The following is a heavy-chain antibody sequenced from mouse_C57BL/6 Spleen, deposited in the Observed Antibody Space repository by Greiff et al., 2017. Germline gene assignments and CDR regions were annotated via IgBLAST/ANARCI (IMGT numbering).Heavy chain of an antibody. J-gene: IGHJ4*01. V-gene: IGHV1-53*01. CDR1: GYTFTSYW. CDR3: ARSYSNQVYAMDY. Sequence: QVQLQQPGTELVKPGASVKLSCKASGYTFTSYWMHWVKQRPGQGLEWIGNINPCNGGTNYNEKFKSKATLTVDKSSSTVYMQLSSLTSEDSAVYYCARSYSNQVYAMDYWGQGTSVTVSS. D-gene: IGHD2-5*01. CDR2: INPCNGGT.